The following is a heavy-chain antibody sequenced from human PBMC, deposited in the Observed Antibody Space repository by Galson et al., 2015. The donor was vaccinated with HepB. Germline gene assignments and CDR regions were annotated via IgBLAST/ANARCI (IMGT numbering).Heavy chain of an antibody. Sequence: SLRLSCAASGFAFSDYYMTWLRQAPGRGLEWLSYISTWSTYTDYADPVKGRFTISRDNAKNSLYLQMNSLRAEDTAVYYCARWDYDVLTGNPAPFHYWGQGTLVSVSS. CDR2: ISTWSTYT. D-gene: IGHD3-9*01. CDR1: GFAFSDYY. CDR3: ARWDYDVLTGNPAPFHY. V-gene: IGHV3-11*06. J-gene: IGHJ4*02.